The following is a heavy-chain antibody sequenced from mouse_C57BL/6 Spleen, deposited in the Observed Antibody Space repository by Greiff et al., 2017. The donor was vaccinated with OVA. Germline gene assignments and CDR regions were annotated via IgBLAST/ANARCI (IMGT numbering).Heavy chain of an antibody. CDR2: INPCSGYT. Sequence: QVQLQQSGAELARPGASVKLSCKASGYTFTSYTMHWVKQRPGQGLEWIGYINPCSGYTKYNQKFKDKATLTADKSSSTAYMQLSSLTSEDTAVYYCARSDLYGNFGSFDDWGQGTTLTVSS. D-gene: IGHD2-1*01. CDR3: ARSDLYGNFGSFDD. V-gene: IGHV1-4*01. CDR1: GYTFTSYT. J-gene: IGHJ2*01.